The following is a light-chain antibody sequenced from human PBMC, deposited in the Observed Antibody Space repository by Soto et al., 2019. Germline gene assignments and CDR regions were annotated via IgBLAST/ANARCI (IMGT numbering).Light chain of an antibody. CDR1: QSITSH. V-gene: IGKV1-39*01. J-gene: IGKJ1*01. Sequence: DIQMTQSPSSLSASVGDRITITCRASQSITSHLNWYQQKPGKAPKLLIHAASSLQSGVPSRFSGSGSGTDFTLTISSLQPEDFGTYYCQQTYSTPWTFGQGTKVEVK. CDR2: AAS. CDR3: QQTYSTPWT.